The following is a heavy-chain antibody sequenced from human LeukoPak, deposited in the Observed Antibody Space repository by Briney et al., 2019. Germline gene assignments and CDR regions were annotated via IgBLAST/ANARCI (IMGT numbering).Heavy chain of an antibody. D-gene: IGHD5-18*01. Sequence: GGSLRLSCAASGFYFANYAMSWVRQAPGKGLEWVSATVGGGSPNTYHADSVKGRFTISRDNSKNTLFLQMNSLRAEDTAVYYCAKDNTVIQMVGTRRGPFDYWGQGTLVTVSS. CDR3: AKDNTVIQMVGTRRGPFDY. CDR2: TVGGGSPNT. V-gene: IGHV3-23*01. J-gene: IGHJ4*02. CDR1: GFYFANYA.